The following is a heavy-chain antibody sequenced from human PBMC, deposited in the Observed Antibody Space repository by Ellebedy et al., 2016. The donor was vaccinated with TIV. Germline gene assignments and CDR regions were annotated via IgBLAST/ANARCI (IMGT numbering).Heavy chain of an antibody. CDR1: GGSISSNHY. D-gene: IGHD3-10*01. CDR2: FSYSGYT. V-gene: IGHV4-39*01. Sequence: PSETLSLTCSVSGGSISSNHYWGWVRPPPGKGLEWIGSFSYSGYTYYTPSLKIRLTVSGDTSKNQFSLKLNSVTAADTAVYYCARQPPLNVMVRGVLYFDYWGQGTLVTVSS. CDR3: ARQPPLNVMVRGVLYFDY. J-gene: IGHJ4*02.